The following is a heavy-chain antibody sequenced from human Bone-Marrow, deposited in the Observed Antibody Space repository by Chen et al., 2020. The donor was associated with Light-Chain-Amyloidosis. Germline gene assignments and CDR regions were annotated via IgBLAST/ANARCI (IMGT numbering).Heavy chain of an antibody. D-gene: IGHD6-6*01. Sequence: EVQLVESGGGLVQPGGSLRLSCAASGFTFSSSAMHWVRQAAGKGLEWVSAIGTIGDTYYPGSVKGRFTISRDDAKNSLYLQMNSLRAEDTGVYYCAREVVDSTSAGWYFDLWGRGTLVTVSS. CDR3: AREVVDSTSAGWYFDL. V-gene: IGHV3-13*01. CDR1: GFTFSSSA. CDR2: IGTIGDT. J-gene: IGHJ2*01.